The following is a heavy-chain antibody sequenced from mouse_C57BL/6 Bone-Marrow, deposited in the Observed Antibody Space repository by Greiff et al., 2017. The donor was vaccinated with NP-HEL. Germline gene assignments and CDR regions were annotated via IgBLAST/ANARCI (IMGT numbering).Heavy chain of an antibody. CDR2: INPSTGGT. V-gene: IGHV1-42*01. CDR1: GYSFTGYY. CDR3: ARTLMDY. Sequence: VQLKQSGPELVKPGASVKISCKASGYSFTGYYMNWVKQSPEKSLEWIGEINPSTGGTTYNQKFKAKATLTVDKSSSTAYMQLKSLTSEDSAVYYCARTLMDYWGQGTSVTVSS. J-gene: IGHJ4*01.